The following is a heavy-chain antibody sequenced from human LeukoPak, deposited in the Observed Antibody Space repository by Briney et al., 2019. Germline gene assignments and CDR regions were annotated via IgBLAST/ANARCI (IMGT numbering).Heavy chain of an antibody. CDR3: ARGISVVAGIPYDY. CDR1: GGSITSSHYY. V-gene: IGHV4-39*01. D-gene: IGHD6-19*01. CDR2: IHYSGST. J-gene: IGHJ4*02. Sequence: SETLSLTCSVSGGSITSSHYYWAWIRQPPGKGLEWIGSIHYSGSTHYNPSLRSRVTISVDTSENQFSLKLSSVTAADTAVFHCARGISVVAGIPYDYWGQGTLVTVSS.